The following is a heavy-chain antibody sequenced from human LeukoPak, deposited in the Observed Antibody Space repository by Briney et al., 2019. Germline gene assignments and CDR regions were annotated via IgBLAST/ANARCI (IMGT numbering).Heavy chain of an antibody. J-gene: IGHJ5*01. V-gene: IGHV3-23*01. D-gene: IGHD2-21*01. CDR1: GLSFGNYA. CDR2: ISGTGGAT. Sequence: PGGSLRLSCVASGLSFGNYAMSWVRHAPGKGLQWVSQISGTGGATWYAGFARDRFTISRDNSKKTLYLQMSGLRVEDTAMYYCVKDPRDTYGTNWFVSWGQGTLLIVSS. CDR3: VKDPRDTYGTNWFVS.